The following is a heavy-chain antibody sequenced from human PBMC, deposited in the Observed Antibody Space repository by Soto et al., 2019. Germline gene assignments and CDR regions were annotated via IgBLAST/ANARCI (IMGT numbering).Heavy chain of an antibody. D-gene: IGHD7-27*01. CDR1: GYTFTSYG. J-gene: IGHJ4*02. CDR3: ARGPRNWGVDY. CDR2: ISAYNGNT. V-gene: IGHV1-18*01. Sequence: ASVKVSCKGSGYTFTSYGISWVRQAPGQGLEWMGWISAYNGNTAYAQKFQGRVTMTRDTSKSTAFMELSSLTSEDTAVYYCARGPRNWGVDYWGQGTLVTVSS.